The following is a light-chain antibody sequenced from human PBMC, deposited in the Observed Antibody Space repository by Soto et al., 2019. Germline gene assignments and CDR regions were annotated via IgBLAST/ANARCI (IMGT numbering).Light chain of an antibody. CDR1: QSVSSTY. CDR2: GAS. J-gene: IGKJ1*01. CDR3: QQCTSPPRT. Sequence: EIVLTQSPGTLSLSPGERATLSCRASQSVSSTYLSWYQQRPGQAPRLLIYGASSRATGIPDRFSGSGYGTDFILTISRLEPEDFAVYYCQQCTSPPRTFGQGTRVEIK. V-gene: IGKV3-20*01.